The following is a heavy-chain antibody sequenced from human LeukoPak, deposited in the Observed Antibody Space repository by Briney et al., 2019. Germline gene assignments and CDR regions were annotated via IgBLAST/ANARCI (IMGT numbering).Heavy chain of an antibody. J-gene: IGHJ4*02. CDR1: GFTFSSYS. V-gene: IGHV3-21*01. D-gene: IGHD6-19*01. Sequence: PGGSLRLSCAASGFTFSSYSMNWVRQAPGKGLEWVSPISSSSSYIYYADSVKGRFAISRDNAKNSLYLQMNSLRAEDTAVYYCAREDSSGWYYFDYWGQGTLVTVSS. CDR3: AREDSSGWYYFDY. CDR2: ISSSSSYI.